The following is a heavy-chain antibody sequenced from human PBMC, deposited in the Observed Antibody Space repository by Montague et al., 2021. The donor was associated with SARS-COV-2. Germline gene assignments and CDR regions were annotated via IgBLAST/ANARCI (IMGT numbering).Heavy chain of an antibody. CDR2: IYGGDEK. Sequence: PALVTPTQTLTLTCTFSGFSLNTPEVAVGWIRQPPGKALEWLALIYGGDEKRYGPSLQSRLTITRDTSKSQVVLTMTNMDPVDTATYFCAHRFAGFFGYWDQGILVTVSS. J-gene: IGHJ4*02. CDR1: GFSLNTPEVA. CDR3: AHRFAGFFGY. V-gene: IGHV2-5*05.